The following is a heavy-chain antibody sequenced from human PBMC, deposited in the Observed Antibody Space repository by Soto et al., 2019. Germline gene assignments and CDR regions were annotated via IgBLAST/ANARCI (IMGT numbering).Heavy chain of an antibody. CDR3: ARGGYYDSSGYIGAFDI. D-gene: IGHD3-22*01. CDR1: GGSISSGGYY. V-gene: IGHV4-31*03. Sequence: QVQLQESGPGLVKPSQTLSLTCTVSGGSISSGGYYWSWIRQHPGKGLEWIGYIYYSGSTYYNPSLTARVTISVDTSKNQFSLKLSSVTAADTAVYYCARGGYYDSSGYIGAFDIWGQGTMVTVSS. J-gene: IGHJ3*02. CDR2: IYYSGST.